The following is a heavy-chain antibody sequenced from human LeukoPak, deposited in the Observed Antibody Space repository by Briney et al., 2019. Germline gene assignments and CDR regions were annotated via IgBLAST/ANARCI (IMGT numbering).Heavy chain of an antibody. CDR1: GYSISSGFY. V-gene: IGHV4-38-2*01. D-gene: IGHD3-22*01. CDR3: ARDKPYDSSGMAY. Sequence: PSETLSLTCAVSGYSISSGFYWGWIRQPPGKGLEWVGSIYHSGSTFYNPSLKSRVTISVDTSKNQFSLKLSSVTAADTAVYYCARDKPYDSSGMAYWGQGTLVTVSS. CDR2: IYHSGST. J-gene: IGHJ4*02.